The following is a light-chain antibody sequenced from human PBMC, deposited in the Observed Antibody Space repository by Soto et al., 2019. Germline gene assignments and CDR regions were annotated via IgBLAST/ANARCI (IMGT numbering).Light chain of an antibody. CDR3: QQRYSIPYT. J-gene: IGKJ2*01. CDR1: QSITGY. Sequence: DIQMTQSPSSLSASVGDRVTITCRASQSITGYLNWYQQKPGKAPKLLIYAASSLQSGVPSRFSGSGSGTDFTLTISSLQPEDFATYYCQQRYSIPYTFGQGTKLEIK. V-gene: IGKV1-39*01. CDR2: AAS.